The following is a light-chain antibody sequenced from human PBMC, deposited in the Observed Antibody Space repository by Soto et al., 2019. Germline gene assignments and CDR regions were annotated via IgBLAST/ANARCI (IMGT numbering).Light chain of an antibody. CDR1: QSVSSN. CDR2: GTS. J-gene: IGKJ5*01. V-gene: IGKV3-15*01. Sequence: EIVMTQSPATLSVSPGERATISCRASQSVSSNLAWYQQKPGQAPRLLICGTSTRATGIPARFSGSGSGTEFTLTISILLFEDFAVYYCQQYNNWPPITFGRGTRLEIK. CDR3: QQYNNWPPIT.